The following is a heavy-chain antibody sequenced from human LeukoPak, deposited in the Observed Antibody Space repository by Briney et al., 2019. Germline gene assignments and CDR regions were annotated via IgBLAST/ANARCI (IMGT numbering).Heavy chain of an antibody. CDR3: AGRRVLDASFDY. CDR2: ISSSGSTI. CDR1: GFTFSSYE. Sequence: PGGSLRLSCAASGFTFSSYEMNWVRQAPGKGLEWISYISSSGSTIYYADSVKGRFTISRDNAKNSLYLQMNSLRAEDTAVYYCAGRRVLDASFDYWGQGTLVTVSS. V-gene: IGHV3-48*03. D-gene: IGHD3-16*01. J-gene: IGHJ4*02.